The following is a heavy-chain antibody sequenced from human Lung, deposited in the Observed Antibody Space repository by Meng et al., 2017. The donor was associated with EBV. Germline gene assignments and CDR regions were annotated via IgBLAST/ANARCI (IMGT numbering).Heavy chain of an antibody. V-gene: IGHV3-21*01. CDR1: GFIFSDYS. CDR2: ISSNSRYI. CDR3: ARDFLRADYHSGSPSV. J-gene: IGHJ1*01. Sequence: EVQLVESGGGLVRPGGALRLSCTASGFIFSDYSMNWVRQAPGKGLEWVSSISSNSRYIYQPDSVKGRFTISRDNVQNSLYLQMHSLRAEDTAVYYCARDFLRADYHSGSPSVWGPVTLVNVST. D-gene: IGHD3-10*01.